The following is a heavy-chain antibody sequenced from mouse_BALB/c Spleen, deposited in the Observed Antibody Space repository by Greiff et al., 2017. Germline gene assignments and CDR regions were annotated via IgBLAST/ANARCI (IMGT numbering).Heavy chain of an antibody. Sequence: QVQLQQPGAELVKPGASVKLSCKASGYTFTSYWMHWVKQRPGQGLEWIGEINPSNGRTNYNEKFKSKATLTVDKSSSTAYMQLSSLTSEDSAVYYCARGAARATGYAMDYWGQGTSVTVSS. V-gene: IGHV1S81*02. CDR3: ARGAARATGYAMDY. J-gene: IGHJ4*01. D-gene: IGHD3-1*01. CDR2: INPSNGRT. CDR1: GYTFTSYW.